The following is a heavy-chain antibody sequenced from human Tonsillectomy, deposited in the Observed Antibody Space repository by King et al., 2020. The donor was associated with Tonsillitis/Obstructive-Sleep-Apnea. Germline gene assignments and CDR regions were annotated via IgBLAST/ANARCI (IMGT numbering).Heavy chain of an antibody. D-gene: IGHD4-17*01. CDR2: ISWNSGGI. CDR1: GFTFDEYA. CDR3: TKAVGTTVTASFDY. V-gene: IGHV3-9*01. J-gene: IGHJ4*02. Sequence: VQLVESGGGLVQPGRSLRLSCAASGFTFDEYAMHWVRPAPGEGLEWVSGISWNSGGIVYADSVKGRFTISRDNAKNSLYLQMISLRSEDTALYYCTKAVGTTVTASFDYWGQGTLVTVSS.